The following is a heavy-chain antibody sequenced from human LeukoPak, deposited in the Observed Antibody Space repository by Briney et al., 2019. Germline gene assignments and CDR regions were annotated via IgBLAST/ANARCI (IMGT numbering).Heavy chain of an antibody. V-gene: IGHV3-30-3*01. CDR2: ISYDGSNK. CDR3: ARYDARYGMDV. Sequence: QPGRSLRLSCAASGLTFSSYAMHWVRQAPGKGLEWVAVISYDGSNKYYADSVKGRFTISRDNSKNTLYLQMNSLRAEDTAVHYCARYDARYGMDVWGQGTTVTVSS. D-gene: IGHD1-1*01. J-gene: IGHJ6*02. CDR1: GLTFSSYA.